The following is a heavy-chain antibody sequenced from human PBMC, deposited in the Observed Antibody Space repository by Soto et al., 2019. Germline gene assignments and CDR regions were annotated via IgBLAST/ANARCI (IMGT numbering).Heavy chain of an antibody. V-gene: IGHV5-51*01. J-gene: IGHJ4*02. CDR1: GYSFPSYW. CDR3: VRQADNWDPYDH. Sequence: PGESLKISCKGSGYSFPSYWIGWVRQMPGKGLEWMGIIYPRDSDTRYDPSFQGQATISADKSISTAYLQWSSLRASDTAMYYCVRQADNWDPYDHWSQGTLVTVSS. D-gene: IGHD1-20*01. CDR2: IYPRDSDT.